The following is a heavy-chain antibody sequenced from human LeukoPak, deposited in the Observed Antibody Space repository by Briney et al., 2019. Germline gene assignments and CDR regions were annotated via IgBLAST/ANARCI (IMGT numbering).Heavy chain of an antibody. CDR1: GGSISSSNHY. CDR3: ARRRYSGPYYHYDY. V-gene: IGHV4-39*01. Sequence: SETLSLTCTVSGGSISSSNHYWGWIRQPPGKGLEWIGNIYYSGRSDSNPSLKSRVTMSVYTSKNQFSLKLTTVTAADAAVYYCARRRYSGPYYHYDYWGQGTLVTVSS. D-gene: IGHD1-26*01. CDR2: IYYSGRS. J-gene: IGHJ4*02.